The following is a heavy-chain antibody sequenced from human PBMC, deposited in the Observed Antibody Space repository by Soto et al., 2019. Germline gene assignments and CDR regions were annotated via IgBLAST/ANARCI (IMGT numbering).Heavy chain of an antibody. Sequence: QVQLVESGGGVVQPGRSLRLSCAASGFTFSSYGMHWVRQAPGKGLEWVAVISYDGSNKYYADSVKGRFTISRDNSKKXRDRQANSLRAEDTRVYYCAKGSPCASSSSWSIDYWGQGSLVTVSS. D-gene: IGHD6-13*01. V-gene: IGHV3-30*18. CDR2: ISYDGSNK. CDR3: AKGSPCASSSSWSIDY. J-gene: IGHJ4*02. CDR1: GFTFSSYG.